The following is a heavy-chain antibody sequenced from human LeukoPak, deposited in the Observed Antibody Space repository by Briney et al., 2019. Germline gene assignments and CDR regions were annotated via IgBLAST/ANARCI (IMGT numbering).Heavy chain of an antibody. CDR2: ISSSSSYI. V-gene: IGHV3-21*01. CDR1: GFTFSSYS. J-gene: IGHJ4*02. Sequence: GGSLRLSCAASGFTFSSYSMNWVRQAPGKGLEWVSSISSSSSYIYYADSVKGRFTISRDNAKSSLYLQMNSLRAEDTAVYYCARYDSSGIDYWGQGTLVTVSS. D-gene: IGHD3-22*01. CDR3: ARYDSSGIDY.